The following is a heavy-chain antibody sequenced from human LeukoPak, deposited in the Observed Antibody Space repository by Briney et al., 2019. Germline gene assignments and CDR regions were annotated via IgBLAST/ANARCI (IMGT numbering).Heavy chain of an antibody. V-gene: IGHV4-59*01. CDR3: ARDRNGYSYGLLDP. CDR2: IYYTGST. Sequence: PSETPSLTCTVSGGSIISYYWSWIRQPPGKGLEWIGYIYYTGSTNYNPSLKSRVTISVDTSKNQFSLKLSSVTAADTAVYYCARDRNGYSYGLLDPWGQGTLVTVSS. J-gene: IGHJ5*02. CDR1: GGSIISYY. D-gene: IGHD5-18*01.